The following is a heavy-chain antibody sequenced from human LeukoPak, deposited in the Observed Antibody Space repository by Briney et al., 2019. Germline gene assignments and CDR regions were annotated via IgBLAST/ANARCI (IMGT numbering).Heavy chain of an antibody. CDR1: GFTFNNYA. Sequence: GGSLRLSCAASGFTFNNYAMSWVRQAPGKGLEWVSAISGSGGTTYYADSVKGRFTFSRDNSKNTLYLQMNSLRAEDTAVYYCAKARTPFWSGYYSYWGQGTLVTVSS. D-gene: IGHD3-3*01. V-gene: IGHV3-23*01. CDR3: AKARTPFWSGYYSY. J-gene: IGHJ4*02. CDR2: ISGSGGTT.